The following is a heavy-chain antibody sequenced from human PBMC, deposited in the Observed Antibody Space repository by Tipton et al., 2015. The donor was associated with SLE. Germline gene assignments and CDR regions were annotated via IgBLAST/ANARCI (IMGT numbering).Heavy chain of an antibody. D-gene: IGHD6-6*01. V-gene: IGHV4-38-2*02. CDR2: IYHSGST. CDR1: GYSISSGYY. J-gene: IGHJ4*02. Sequence: TLSLTCTVSGYSISSGYYWGWIRQPPGKGLEWIGSIYHSGSTYYNPSLKSRVTISVDTSKNQFSLKLSSVTAADTAVYYCARISYSSSVGGFDYWGQGTLVTVSS. CDR3: ARISYSSSVGGFDY.